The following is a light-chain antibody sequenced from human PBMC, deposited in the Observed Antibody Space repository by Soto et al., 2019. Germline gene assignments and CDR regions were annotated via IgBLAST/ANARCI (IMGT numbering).Light chain of an antibody. V-gene: IGKV1-12*01. J-gene: IGKJ3*01. CDR1: RGISRW. CDR3: QQANSFPLT. Sequence: DIQMTQLPSSMSASVGDRVTITCRASRGISRWLAWYHQKPGKAPNLLIYSASTLHSGVPSRFSGSGSGTECTLTISSLQPEDFGTYYCQQANSFPLTFGPGTKVDMK. CDR2: SAS.